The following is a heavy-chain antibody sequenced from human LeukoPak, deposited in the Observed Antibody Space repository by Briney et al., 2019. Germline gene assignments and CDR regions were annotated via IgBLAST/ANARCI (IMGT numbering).Heavy chain of an antibody. Sequence: PGGSLRLSCAASGFTFSSYGMHWVRQAPGKGLGWVAVISYDGSNKYYADSVKGRFTISRDNSKNTLYLQMNSLRAEDTAVYYCAKGIGMADYDSSGSQPFDYWGQGTLVTVSS. D-gene: IGHD3-22*01. CDR1: GFTFSSYG. CDR2: ISYDGSNK. J-gene: IGHJ4*02. CDR3: AKGIGMADYDSSGSQPFDY. V-gene: IGHV3-30*18.